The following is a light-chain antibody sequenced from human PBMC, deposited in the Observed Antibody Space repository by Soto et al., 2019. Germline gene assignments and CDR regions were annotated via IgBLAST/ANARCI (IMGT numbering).Light chain of an antibody. CDR2: KAS. V-gene: IGKV1-5*03. J-gene: IGKJ1*01. Sequence: DIQMTQSPSSLSASVGDRVTITGRASQGIIHDLGWYQQKPGKAPKLLIYKASSLESGVPSRFSGSGSGTEFTLTISSLQPDDFATYYCQQYNSYSPWTFGQGTKVDIK. CDR3: QQYNSYSPWT. CDR1: QGIIHD.